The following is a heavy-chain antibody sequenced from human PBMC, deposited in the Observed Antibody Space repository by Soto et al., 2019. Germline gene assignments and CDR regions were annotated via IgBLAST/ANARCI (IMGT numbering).Heavy chain of an antibody. D-gene: IGHD2-21*02. J-gene: IGHJ6*02. CDR2: IIPIFGTA. CDR3: ARFLYDCGGDCLHYYYYGMDV. CDR1: GGTFSSYA. V-gene: IGHV1-69*13. Sequence: EASVKVSCMASGGTFSSYAISWVRQAPGQGLEWMGGIIPIFGTANYAQKFQGRVTITADESTSTAYMELSSLRSEDTAVYYCARFLYDCGGDCLHYYYYGMDVWGQGTTVTVSS.